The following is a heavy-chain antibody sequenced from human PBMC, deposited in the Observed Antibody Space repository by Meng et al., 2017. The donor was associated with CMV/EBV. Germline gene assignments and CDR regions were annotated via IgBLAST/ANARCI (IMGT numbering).Heavy chain of an antibody. J-gene: IGHJ4*02. CDR3: ARLGSTDDY. CDR1: GYTLTGYY. D-gene: IGHD2-15*01. V-gene: IGHV1-2*02. CDR2: INPNSGGT. Sequence: VHSGQLGAEGKKPGAQGKVPCKASGYTLTGYYMHWVRQAPGQGLEWMGWINPNSGGTNYAQKFQGRVTMTRDTSISTAYMELSRLRSDDTAVYYCARLGSTDDYWGQGTLVTVSS.